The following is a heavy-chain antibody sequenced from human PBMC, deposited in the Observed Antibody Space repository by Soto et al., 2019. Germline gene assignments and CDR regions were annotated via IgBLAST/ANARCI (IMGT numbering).Heavy chain of an antibody. V-gene: IGHV1-69*13. CDR1: GGTFSSYA. Sequence: SVKVSCKASGGTFSSYAISWVRQAPGQGLEWMGGIIPIFGTANYAQKFQGRVAITADESTSTAYMELSSLRSEDTAVYYCARGGIAAAGDRLDYWGQGTLVTVSS. CDR2: IIPIFGTA. D-gene: IGHD6-13*01. J-gene: IGHJ4*02. CDR3: ARGGIAAAGDRLDY.